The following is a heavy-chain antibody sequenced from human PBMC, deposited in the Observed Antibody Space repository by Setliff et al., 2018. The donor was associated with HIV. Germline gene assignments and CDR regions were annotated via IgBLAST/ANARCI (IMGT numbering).Heavy chain of an antibody. CDR2: ISGSGGNT. CDR3: ARSGFKYFDS. J-gene: IGHJ5*01. CDR1: GFTFMNYA. D-gene: IGHD2-2*01. Sequence: PGGSLRLSCAASGFTFMNYAMSWVRQAPGKGLAWVSTISGSGGNTYYADSVKGRFTISRDNSNNMLFLQMNSLRTEDTAVYYCARSGFKYFDSWGQGTLVTVSS. V-gene: IGHV3-23*01.